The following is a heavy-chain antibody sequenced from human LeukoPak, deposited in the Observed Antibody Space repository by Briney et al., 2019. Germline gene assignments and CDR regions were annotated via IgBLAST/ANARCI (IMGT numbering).Heavy chain of an antibody. J-gene: IGHJ6*02. D-gene: IGHD6-13*01. V-gene: IGHV3-30-3*02. CDR1: GFTFSNYA. CDR3: ANDAAQQQLSNLFYGMDV. Sequence: GGSLRLSCAASGFTFSNYAMHWVRQAPGKGLEWVAFTSYDGSKKYYADSVKGRFTISRDNSKSTLYLQMNSLRTEDTAVYFCANDAAQQQLSNLFYGMDVWGQGATVTVSS. CDR2: TSYDGSKK.